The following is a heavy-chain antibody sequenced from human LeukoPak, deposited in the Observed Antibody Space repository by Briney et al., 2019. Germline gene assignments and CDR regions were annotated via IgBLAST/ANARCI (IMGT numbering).Heavy chain of an antibody. D-gene: IGHD6-19*01. J-gene: IGHJ6*03. CDR2: INPNSGGT. CDR3: AAVFDYYYYMDV. V-gene: IGHV1-2*02. CDR1: GYSFTDYY. Sequence: GASVKVSCKASGYSFTDYYMHWVRQAPGQGLEWMGWINPNSGGTNYAQKFQGRVTMTRDTSISTAYMELNRLRSDDTAVYYCAAVFDYYYYMDVWGKGTTVTVSS.